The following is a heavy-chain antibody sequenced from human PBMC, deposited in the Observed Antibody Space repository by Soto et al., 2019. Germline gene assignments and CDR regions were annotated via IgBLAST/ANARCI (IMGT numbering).Heavy chain of an antibody. CDR2: VSYSGRT. D-gene: IGHD4-17*01. CDR1: RGSINNYY. V-gene: IGHV4-59*03. Sequence: PSETLSLTCTVSRGSINNYYWTLIRQPPGKGLEWIGYVSYSGRTNYNPSLKRRVKMSVEKSKNQFSLNLTYVTAADTAVYYCARVQYTVVTAINGWGQRTRIT. J-gene: IGHJ3*01. CDR3: ARVQYTVVTAING.